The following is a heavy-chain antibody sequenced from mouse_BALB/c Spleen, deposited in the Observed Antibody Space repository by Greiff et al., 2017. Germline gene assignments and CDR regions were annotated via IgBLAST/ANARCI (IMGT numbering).Heavy chain of an antibody. CDR2: IHPSDSET. CDR3: ARRKTTAFDY. Sequence: QVQLQQPGAELVRPGASVKLSCKASGFSFTSYWMNWVKQRPGQGLEWIGMIHPSDSETRLNQKFKDITTLTVDKSSSPAYMQLSRLTSEDSAVYYSARRKTTAFDYWGQGTTLTVSS. J-gene: IGHJ2*01. CDR1: GFSFTSYW. V-gene: IGHV1S82*01. D-gene: IGHD1-2*01.